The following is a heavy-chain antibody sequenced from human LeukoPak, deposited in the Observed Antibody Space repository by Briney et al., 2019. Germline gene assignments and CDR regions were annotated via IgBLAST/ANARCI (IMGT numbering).Heavy chain of an antibody. J-gene: IGHJ3*01. V-gene: IGHV3-23*01. CDR2: ISATGLST. D-gene: IGHD3-16*01. CDR3: AKLMRHMMEDVLDL. Sequence: GSLRLSCTASDFAFTTSGMSWVRQVPGTGLEWVSFISATGLSTYYADSAKGRFTVSRDNSKNTLYLQMNSLRAADTAVYYCAKLMRHMMEDVLDLWGQGTVVTVSS. CDR1: DFAFTTSG.